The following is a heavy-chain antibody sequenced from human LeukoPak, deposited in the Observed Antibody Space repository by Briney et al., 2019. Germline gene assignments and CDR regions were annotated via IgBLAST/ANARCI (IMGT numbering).Heavy chain of an antibody. J-gene: IGHJ5*02. Sequence: SVKVSCKASGGTFSSYAISGVRQAPGQGLEWMGGIIPIFGTANYAQKFQGRVTITADESTSTAYMELSSLRSEDTAVYYCARDGEMPTILGNWFDPWGQGTLVTVSS. V-gene: IGHV1-69*13. CDR1: GGTFSSYA. D-gene: IGHD5-24*01. CDR3: ARDGEMPTILGNWFDP. CDR2: IIPIFGTA.